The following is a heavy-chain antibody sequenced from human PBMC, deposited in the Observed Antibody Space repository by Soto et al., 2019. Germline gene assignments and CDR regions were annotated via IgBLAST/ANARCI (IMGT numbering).Heavy chain of an antibody. CDR2: ISSSATTI. CDR1: GFTFSDYY. V-gene: IGHV3-11*01. Sequence: QVQLVESGGGLVKPGGSLRLSCAASGFTFSDYYMTWIRQAPGKGLECISFISSSATTIYYADSVKGRFTISRDNAKNSLCLQMDSLRAEDTAVYYCARGREASARPYGMDVWVQGTMVTVSS. J-gene: IGHJ6*02. D-gene: IGHD6-6*01. CDR3: ARGREASARPYGMDV.